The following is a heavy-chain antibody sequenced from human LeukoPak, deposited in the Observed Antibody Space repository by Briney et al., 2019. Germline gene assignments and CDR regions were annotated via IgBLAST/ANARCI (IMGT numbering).Heavy chain of an antibody. D-gene: IGHD3-22*01. Sequence: SETLSLTCTVSGYSISSGYYWGWVRQPPGKALEWIGNIFYSGSTYYSPSLKSRVTISLDTSRNQFSLKLNSVTAADTAVYYCAKCNGYGLIDIWGQGTMVTVSS. V-gene: IGHV4-38-2*02. CDR3: AKCNGYGLIDI. J-gene: IGHJ3*02. CDR2: IFYSGST. CDR1: GYSISSGYY.